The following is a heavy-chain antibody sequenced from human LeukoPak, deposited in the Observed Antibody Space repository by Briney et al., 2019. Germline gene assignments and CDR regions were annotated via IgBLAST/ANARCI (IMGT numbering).Heavy chain of an antibody. CDR3: ARSRGSYSSRTCFDY. CDR1: GFTFSNYG. Sequence: GRSLRLSCAASGFTFSNYGMHWVRQAPGKGLEWVAVIWYDGSNKYYADSVKGRFTISRDNSKNTLYLQMNSLRAEDTAVYYCARSRGSYSSRTCFDYWGQGTLVTVSS. J-gene: IGHJ4*02. V-gene: IGHV3-33*01. CDR2: IWYDGSNK. D-gene: IGHD3-22*01.